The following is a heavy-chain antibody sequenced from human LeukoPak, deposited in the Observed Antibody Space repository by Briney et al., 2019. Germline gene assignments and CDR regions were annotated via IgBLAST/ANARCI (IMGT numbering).Heavy chain of an antibody. CDR2: INHSGST. CDR3: ARGGIIGTSNNWLDP. D-gene: IGHD1-20*01. CDR1: GGSFSGFY. Sequence: SETLSLTCAVYGGSFSGFYWSWLRQPPGQGVEWIGEINHSGSTYYNPSLKSRITMSVDTSENQFSLRLSSVTAADTAMYYCARGGIIGTSNNWLDPWGQATLATVSS. V-gene: IGHV4-34*01. J-gene: IGHJ5*02.